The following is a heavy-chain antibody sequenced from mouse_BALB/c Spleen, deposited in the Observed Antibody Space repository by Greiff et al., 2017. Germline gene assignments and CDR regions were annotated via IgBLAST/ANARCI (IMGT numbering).Heavy chain of an antibody. CDR1: GYAFTNYL. CDR3: ARETGY. CDR2: INPGSGGT. Sequence: VQLQQSGAELVRPGTSVKVSCKASGYAFTNYLIEWVKQRPGQGLEWIGVINPGSGGTNYNEKFKGKATLTVDKSSSTAYMELARLTSEDSAIYYCARETGYWGQGTTLTVSS. J-gene: IGHJ2*01. V-gene: IGHV1-54*01.